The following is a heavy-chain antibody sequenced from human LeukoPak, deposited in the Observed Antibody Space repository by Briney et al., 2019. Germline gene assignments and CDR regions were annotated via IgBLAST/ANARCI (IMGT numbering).Heavy chain of an antibody. J-gene: IGHJ6*03. CDR1: GGSISSSSYY. CDR3: ARLVAATPGYYYYYMDV. V-gene: IGHV4-39*01. CDR2: IYYSGST. D-gene: IGHD2-15*01. Sequence: PSETLSLTCTVSGGSISSSSYYWGWIRQPPGKGLEWIGSIYYSGSTYYNPSLKSRVTISVDTSKNQFSLKLSSVTAADTAVYYCARLVAATPGYYYYYMDVWGKGTTATVSS.